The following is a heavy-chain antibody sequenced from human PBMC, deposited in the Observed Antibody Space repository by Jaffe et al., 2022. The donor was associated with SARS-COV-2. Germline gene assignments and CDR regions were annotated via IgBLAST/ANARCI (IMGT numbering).Heavy chain of an antibody. J-gene: IGHJ6*03. V-gene: IGHV1-69*01. D-gene: IGHD3-22*01. CDR3: ARSPYYYGRSGYSIPDYYYYYYMDV. CDR2: IIPILGAA. CDR1: GGTFTSYA. Sequence: QVQLVQSGAEVKKPGSSVKVSCKASGGTFTSYAINWVRQAPGQGLEWMGGIIPILGAADYAQKFQGRVTIIADESTDTSYMELSSLRSEDTAVYYCARSPYYYGRSGYSIPDYYYYYYMDVWDKGTTVTVSS.